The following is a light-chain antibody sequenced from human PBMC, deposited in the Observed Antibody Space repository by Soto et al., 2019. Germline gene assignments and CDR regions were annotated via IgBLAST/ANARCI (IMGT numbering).Light chain of an antibody. CDR3: GAGDESLNGYV. V-gene: IGLV2-11*01. CDR2: TDN. CDR1: SSDIGNYNY. J-gene: IGLJ1*01. Sequence: QSVLTQPRSVSGSPGQSVTISCTGTSSDIGNYNYVSWYQQYPGKAPKLIIYTDNERPSGVPDRFSGSKSGTSASLAINGLQSGDEADYYCGAGDESLNGYVFGTGTKVTVL.